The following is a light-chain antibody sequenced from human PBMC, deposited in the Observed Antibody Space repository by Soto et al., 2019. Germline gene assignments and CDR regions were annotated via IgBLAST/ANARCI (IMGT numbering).Light chain of an antibody. Sequence: QSVLTQPASVSGSPGQSITISCTGTSSDVGAYNYVSWYQQYPGKAPKLMIYGVTNRPSGVSNRFPGSKTGNTAALTISGLQAEDEADYYCFSHRGGDSHVFGTGTKVTVL. CDR3: FSHRGGDSHV. J-gene: IGLJ1*01. V-gene: IGLV2-14*01. CDR1: SSDVGAYNY. CDR2: GVT.